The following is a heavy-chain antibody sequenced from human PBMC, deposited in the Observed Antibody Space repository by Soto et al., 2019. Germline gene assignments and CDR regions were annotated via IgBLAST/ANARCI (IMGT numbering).Heavy chain of an antibody. Sequence: SETLSLTCTVSGGSISSSSYYWGWIRQPPGKGLEWIGSVYDSGSTYYNPSLKSRVTISVDTSKNQFSLKLSPVTAADTAVYYCASETGVDAFDIWGQGTMVTVSS. CDR3: ASETGVDAFDI. D-gene: IGHD7-27*01. V-gene: IGHV4-39*01. CDR2: VYDSGST. CDR1: GGSISSSSYY. J-gene: IGHJ3*02.